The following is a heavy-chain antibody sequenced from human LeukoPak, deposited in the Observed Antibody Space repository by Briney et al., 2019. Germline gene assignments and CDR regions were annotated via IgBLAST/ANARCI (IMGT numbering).Heavy chain of an antibody. Sequence: GGSLRLSCAASRFTFSWYAMHWVRQAPGKGLEWVAFVSIDGGSKYYADSVKGRFTISRDNSKDTLDLQMTSLRGDDTAVYYCAREGPRGNSQFDYWGQGTLVTVSS. CDR1: RFTFSWYA. J-gene: IGHJ4*02. CDR3: AREGPRGNSQFDY. CDR2: VSIDGGSK. D-gene: IGHD2/OR15-2a*01. V-gene: IGHV3-30-3*01.